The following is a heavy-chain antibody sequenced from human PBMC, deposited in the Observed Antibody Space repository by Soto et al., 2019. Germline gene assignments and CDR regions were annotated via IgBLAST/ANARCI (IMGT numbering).Heavy chain of an antibody. D-gene: IGHD3-22*01. CDR3: VRDYYYAFDL. J-gene: IGHJ3*01. V-gene: IGHV3-9*01. Sequence: PGGSLRLSCAASGFTFDDYAMHWVRQAPGKGLEWVSGISWNSSDIHDADSVKGRFTISRDNAKNSLYLQMSSLRDEDTAVYYCVRDYYYAFDLWGQGTMVTVSS. CDR2: ISWNSSDI. CDR1: GFTFDDYA.